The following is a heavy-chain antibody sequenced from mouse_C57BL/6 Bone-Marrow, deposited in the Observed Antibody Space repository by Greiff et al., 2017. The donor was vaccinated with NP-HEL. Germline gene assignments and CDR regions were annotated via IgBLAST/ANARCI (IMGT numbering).Heavy chain of an antibody. CDR2: IHPNSGST. CDR1: GYKVTSEG. Sequence: QVQLQQPGAELVKPGASVKLSGKASGYKVTSEGRHWGKKRRGEVREWIGMIHPNSGSTNYNEKFKSKATLTVDKSSSTAYMQLSSLTSEDSAVYYCARRSSTVVATDGWYFDVWGTGTTVTVSS. J-gene: IGHJ1*03. D-gene: IGHD1-1*01. V-gene: IGHV1-64*01. CDR3: ARRSSTVVATDGWYFDV.